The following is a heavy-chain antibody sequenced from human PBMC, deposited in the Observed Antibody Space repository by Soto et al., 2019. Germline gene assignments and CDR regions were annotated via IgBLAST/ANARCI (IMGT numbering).Heavy chain of an antibody. CDR2: ISGSGDST. J-gene: IGHJ4*02. V-gene: IGHV3-23*01. CDR1: GFTFSSYA. D-gene: IGHD1-7*01. CDR3: ARRNYVGLYFDY. Sequence: PGGSLRLSCAASGFTFSSYAISWVRQAPGKGLEWVSVISGSGDSTYYADSVKGRFTISRDNSKNTLYLQMNSLRAEDTAVYYCARRNYVGLYFDYWGQGTLVTVSS.